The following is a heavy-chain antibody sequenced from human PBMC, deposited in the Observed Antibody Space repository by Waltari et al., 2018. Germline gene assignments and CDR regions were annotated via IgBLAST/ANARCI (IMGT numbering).Heavy chain of an antibody. CDR2: IYWDDDK. CDR1: GFSLNTSGVG. D-gene: IGHD6-25*01. Sequence: QITLKESGPTLLKPTQTLTLTCTFSGFSLNTSGVGVGWIRQPPGKALEWLALIYWDDDKRYSPSQKSRLTITKDTSKNQVVLTMTNMDPVDTATYYCARRRGSGWPSNWFDPWGQGTLVTVSS. CDR3: ARRRGSGWPSNWFDP. V-gene: IGHV2-5*02. J-gene: IGHJ5*02.